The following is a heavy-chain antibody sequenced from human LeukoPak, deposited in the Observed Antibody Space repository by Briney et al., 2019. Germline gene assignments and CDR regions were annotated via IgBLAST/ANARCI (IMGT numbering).Heavy chain of an antibody. CDR2: TYYRSKWYI. Sequence: SQTLSLTCVISGDSVSSNSAAWDWIRQSLSRGLEWLGRTYYRSKWYIDYAMSVKSRITINPDTSKNQFSLQLSSVTPEDTAVYYCARSFGASDIWGQGTMVTVSS. J-gene: IGHJ3*02. CDR3: ARSFGASDI. D-gene: IGHD1-26*01. CDR1: GDSVSSNSAA. V-gene: IGHV6-1*01.